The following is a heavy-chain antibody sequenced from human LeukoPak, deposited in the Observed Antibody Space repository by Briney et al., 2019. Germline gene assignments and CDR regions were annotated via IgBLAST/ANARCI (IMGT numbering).Heavy chain of an antibody. V-gene: IGHV3-21*01. CDR2: ISSSSSYI. D-gene: IGHD2-2*01. Sequence: GRSLRLSCAASGFTFSSYSMNWVRQAPGKGLEWVSSISSSSSYIYYADSVKGRFTISRDNAKNSLYLQMNSLRAEDTAVYYCARWDMGSSTSCYDCIFDIWGQGTMVTVSS. CDR3: ARWDMGSSTSCYDCIFDI. CDR1: GFTFSSYS. J-gene: IGHJ3*02.